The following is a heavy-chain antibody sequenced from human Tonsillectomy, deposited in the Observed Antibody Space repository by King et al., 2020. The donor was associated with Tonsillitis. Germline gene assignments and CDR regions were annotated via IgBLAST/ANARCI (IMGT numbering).Heavy chain of an antibody. D-gene: IGHD3-22*01. CDR2: ISGSGGKT. V-gene: IGHV3-23*04. Sequence: VQLVESGGGLVQPGGSLRLSCAASGLTFSSYAMSWVRQAPGKGLEWVSAISGSGGKTYYADSVKGRLTISRDNSKNTLYLQMNSLRAEDTAVYYCAKDGGYYDSSGYFSDWGQGTLVTVSS. CDR3: AKDGGYYDSSGYFSD. J-gene: IGHJ4*02. CDR1: GLTFSSYA.